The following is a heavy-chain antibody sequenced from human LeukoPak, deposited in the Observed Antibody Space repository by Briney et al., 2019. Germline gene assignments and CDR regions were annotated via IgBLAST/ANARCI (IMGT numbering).Heavy chain of an antibody. J-gene: IGHJ4*02. CDR2: IYYSXST. V-gene: IGHV4-59*01. D-gene: IGHD1-26*01. CDR3: ARAYSGSYSPFDY. Sequence: SETLSLTCTVSGGSLSRYYWXXXRQPPGKGLEGXGYIYYSXSTXYNXXLPSRVTXSVXTSKNHFSLKLSSVTAADAAVYYCARAYSGSYSPFDYWGQGTLVTVSS. CDR1: GGSLSRYY.